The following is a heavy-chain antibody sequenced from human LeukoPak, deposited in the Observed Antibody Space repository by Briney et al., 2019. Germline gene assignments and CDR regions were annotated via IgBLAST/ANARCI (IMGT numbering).Heavy chain of an antibody. J-gene: IGHJ4*02. Sequence: PGGSLRLSCAASGFSFSTYWMTWVRQAPGKGLSWVANINQDGSEKYYVDSVKGRFTISRDDAKNSLYLQMNSLRAEDTAVYYCARVRGPRSRGFDYWGQGTLVTVSS. CDR1: GFSFSTYW. V-gene: IGHV3-7*05. CDR3: ARVRGPRSRGFDY. D-gene: IGHD3-10*01. CDR2: INQDGSEK.